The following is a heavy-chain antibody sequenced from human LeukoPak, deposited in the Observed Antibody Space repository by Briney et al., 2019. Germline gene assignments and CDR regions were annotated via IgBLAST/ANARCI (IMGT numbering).Heavy chain of an antibody. CDR2: ISAYNGNT. J-gene: IGHJ4*02. CDR3: ARDLRLHRELLPSAPGY. V-gene: IGHV1-18*01. CDR1: GYTFTSYG. Sequence: GASVKVSCKASGYTFTSYGISWVRQAPGQGLEWMGWISAYNGNTNYAQKLQGRVTMTTDTSTSTAYMELRSLRSDDTAVYYCARDLRLHRELLPSAPGYWGQGTLVTVSS. D-gene: IGHD1-26*01.